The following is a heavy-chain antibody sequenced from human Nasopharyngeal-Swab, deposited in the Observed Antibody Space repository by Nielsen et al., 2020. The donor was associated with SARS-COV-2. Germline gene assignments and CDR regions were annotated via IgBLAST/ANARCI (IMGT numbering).Heavy chain of an antibody. D-gene: IGHD2-15*01. CDR3: ARESGSSQYSAYYMDV. Sequence: SVKVSCKPSGGTFNSYAISWVRQAPGQGLEWMGRIIPVFGTTNYAQDFQGRVTITADKSAGTAYMQLSSLRSEDTDVYYCARESGSSQYSAYYMDVGGKGTAVTVSS. CDR2: IIPVFGTT. V-gene: IGHV1-69*06. CDR1: GGTFNSYA. J-gene: IGHJ6*03.